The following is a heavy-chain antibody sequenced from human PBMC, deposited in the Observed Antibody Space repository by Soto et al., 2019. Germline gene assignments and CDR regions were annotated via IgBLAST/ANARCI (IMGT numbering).Heavy chain of an antibody. D-gene: IGHD3-16*01. CDR1: GFTFSSYA. CDR3: AKTVWGTYGTAY. V-gene: IGHV3-23*01. J-gene: IGHJ4*02. CDR2: LSTSGATT. Sequence: GGSLRLSCAASGFTFSSYAMSWVRQAPGKGLEWVSALSTSGATTYYADSVKGRFTISRDNSKNTLYLQMNSLGAEDTAVYYCAKTVWGTYGTAYWGRGTLVTVSS.